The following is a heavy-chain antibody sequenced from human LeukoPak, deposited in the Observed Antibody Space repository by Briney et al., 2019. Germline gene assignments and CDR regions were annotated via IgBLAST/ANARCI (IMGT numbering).Heavy chain of an antibody. CDR1: EYTFTSYD. D-gene: IGHD3-3*01. CDR3: ARGLLDYDFWSGYYRKYYFDY. J-gene: IGHJ4*02. V-gene: IGHV1-8*01. Sequence: ASVKVSCKASEYTFTSYDINWVRQATGQGLEWMGWMNPNSGNTGYAQKFQGRVTITRNTSISTAYMELSSLRSEDTAVYYCARGLLDYDFWSGYYRKYYFDYWGQGTLVTVSS. CDR2: MNPNSGNT.